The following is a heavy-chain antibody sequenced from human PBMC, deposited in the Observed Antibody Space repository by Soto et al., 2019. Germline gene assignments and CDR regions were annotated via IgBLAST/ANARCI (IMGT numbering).Heavy chain of an antibody. Sequence: PGGSLRLSCAASGFTFSSYGMHWVRQAPGKGLEWVAAIWYDGSNKYYADSVKGRFTISRDNSKNTLYLQMNSLRAEDTAVYYCARGTLLWFGELNSSIDHWGQGTLVTVSS. J-gene: IGHJ4*02. CDR3: ARGTLLWFGELNSSIDH. CDR1: GFTFSSYG. CDR2: IWYDGSNK. V-gene: IGHV3-33*01. D-gene: IGHD3-10*01.